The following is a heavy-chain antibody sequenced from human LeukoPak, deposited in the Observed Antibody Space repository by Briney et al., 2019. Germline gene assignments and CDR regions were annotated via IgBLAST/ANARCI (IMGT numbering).Heavy chain of an antibody. J-gene: IGHJ6*03. V-gene: IGHV3-7*04. Sequence: GGSLRLSCGASGLTFSDYWMSWVRQAPGKGLEWVANIKQDGSEKYYVDSVKGRFTISRDNAKNSLYLQMNSLRAEDTAVYYCARAVAGVYYYYYMDVWGKGTTVTVSS. CDR2: IKQDGSEK. CDR3: ARAVAGVYYYYYMDV. D-gene: IGHD6-19*01. CDR1: GLTFSDYW.